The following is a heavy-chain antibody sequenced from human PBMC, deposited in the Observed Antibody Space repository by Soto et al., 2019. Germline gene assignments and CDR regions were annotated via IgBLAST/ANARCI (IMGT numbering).Heavy chain of an antibody. V-gene: IGHV3-30*18. J-gene: IGHJ6*03. Sequence: GGSLRLSCAASGFTFSSYGMHWVRQAPGKGLEWVAVISYDGSNKYYADSVKGRFTISRDNSKNTLYLQMNSLRAEDTAVYYCANGLLWFGDYYYMDVWGKGTTVTVSS. D-gene: IGHD3-10*01. CDR2: ISYDGSNK. CDR1: GFTFSSYG. CDR3: ANGLLWFGDYYYMDV.